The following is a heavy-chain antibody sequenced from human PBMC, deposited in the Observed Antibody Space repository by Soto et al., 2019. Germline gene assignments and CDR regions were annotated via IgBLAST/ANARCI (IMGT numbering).Heavy chain of an antibody. CDR1: GFTVRSYA. J-gene: IGHJ4*02. CDR2: ISDNGGNT. D-gene: IGHD3-22*01. CDR3: AKDFSYDSSGVLDY. V-gene: IGHV3-23*01. Sequence: VQLLESGGALVQPGGSLRLSCEASGFTVRSYAMSWVRQAPGKGLEWVSAISDNGGNTYYPDSGGGLFTISRDNSKNTLFLQMNSVRAEDTAVYYCAKDFSYDSSGVLDYWGQGTLVTVSS.